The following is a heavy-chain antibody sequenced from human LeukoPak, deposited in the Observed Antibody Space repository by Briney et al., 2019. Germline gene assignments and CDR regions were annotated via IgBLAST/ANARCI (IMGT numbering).Heavy chain of an antibody. CDR3: ARHSSSWYVYYFDY. CDR2: IYYSGST. CDR1: AGSISSYY. Sequence: SEALSLTCTVSAGSISSYYWSWIRQPPGKGLEWIGYIYYSGSTNSNPSLKSRVTISGEASKNQFSRKLSSVTAADTAVYYCARHSSSWYVYYFDYWGQGTLVTVSS. V-gene: IGHV4-59*08. D-gene: IGHD6-13*01. J-gene: IGHJ4*02.